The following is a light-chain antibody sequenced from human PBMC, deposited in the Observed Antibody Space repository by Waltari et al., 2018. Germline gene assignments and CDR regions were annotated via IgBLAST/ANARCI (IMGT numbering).Light chain of an antibody. Sequence: DIQMTQSPSTLSASVGDRVTITCRTSQSISSWLAWYQQKPGKAPKLLIYKASSLERDVPSRFSGSGSGTEFTLTISSLQTDDFATFYCQHYSSYPPTFGGGTKVEIK. CDR1: QSISSW. J-gene: IGKJ4*01. CDR3: QHYSSYPPT. V-gene: IGKV1-5*03. CDR2: KAS.